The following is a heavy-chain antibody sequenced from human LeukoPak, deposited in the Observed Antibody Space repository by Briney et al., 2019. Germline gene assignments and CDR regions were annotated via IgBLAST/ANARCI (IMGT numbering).Heavy chain of an antibody. CDR3: ARDSMGYYYYGMDV. D-gene: IGHD3-16*01. J-gene: IGHJ6*02. V-gene: IGHV3-11*01. CDR1: GFTFSDYY. Sequence: KAGGSLRLSCAASGFTFSDYYMSWIRQAPGKGLEWVSYISSSGSTIYYADSVKGRFTISRDNAKNSLYLQMNSLRAEDTAVYYCARDSMGYYYYGMDVWGQGTTVTVSS. CDR2: ISSSGSTI.